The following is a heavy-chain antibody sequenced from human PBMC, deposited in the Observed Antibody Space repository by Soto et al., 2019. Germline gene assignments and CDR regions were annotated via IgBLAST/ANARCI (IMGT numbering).Heavy chain of an antibody. V-gene: IGHV1-8*01. CDR1: GYTFTSYD. J-gene: IGHJ6*02. CDR3: ARVDQDSGSYKALYYYGMDV. D-gene: IGHD1-26*01. Sequence: ASVKVSCKASGYTFTSYDINWVRQATGQGLEWMGWMNPNSGNTGYAQKFQGRVTKTRNTSISTAYMELSSLRSEDTAVYYCARVDQDSGSYKALYYYGMDVWGQGTTVTVSS. CDR2: MNPNSGNT.